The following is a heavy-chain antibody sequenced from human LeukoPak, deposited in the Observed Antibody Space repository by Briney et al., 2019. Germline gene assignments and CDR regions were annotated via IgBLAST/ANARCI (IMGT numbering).Heavy chain of an antibody. CDR2: ISGDGSST. J-gene: IGHJ4*02. D-gene: IGHD2-15*01. CDR1: GFTFDDYG. Sequence: GGSLRLSCAASGFTFDDYGMLWGGQTPGKGLELVSLISGDGSSTYYADSVKGRFTISRDNSKNSLYLQMNSLRTEDTALYYCAKDIGRYSPYYFDYWGQGTLVTVSS. V-gene: IGHV3-43*02. CDR3: AKDIGRYSPYYFDY.